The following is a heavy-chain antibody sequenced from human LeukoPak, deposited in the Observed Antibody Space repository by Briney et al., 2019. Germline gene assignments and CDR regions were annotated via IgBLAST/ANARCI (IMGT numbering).Heavy chain of an antibody. CDR1: GFTSSTYA. D-gene: IGHD5-18*01. CDR2: FSGSGGST. J-gene: IGHJ4*02. Sequence: GGSLRLSCAASGFTSSTYAMSWVRQAPGKGLEWVSSFSGSGGSTYYADSVKGRFTISRDNSKNTLYLQMNSLRAEDTAVYYCAKDLGMQVWFPLWGQGTLVTVS. CDR3: AKDLGMQVWFPL. V-gene: IGHV3-23*01.